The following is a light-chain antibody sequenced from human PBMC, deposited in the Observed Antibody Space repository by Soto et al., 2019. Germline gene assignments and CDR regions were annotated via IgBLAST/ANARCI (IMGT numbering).Light chain of an antibody. J-gene: IGKJ4*01. V-gene: IGKV1-12*01. CDR3: QQADIFQLT. CDR1: QPLGAW. Sequence: DIQMTQFPSSVSASVGDRVTITCRVSQPLGAWLAWYQQKPGKAPKLLIYATSTLESGVPSRFSGSGSGTEFTLTISSLQPEDFATYYCQQADIFQLTFGGGTRVEIK. CDR2: ATS.